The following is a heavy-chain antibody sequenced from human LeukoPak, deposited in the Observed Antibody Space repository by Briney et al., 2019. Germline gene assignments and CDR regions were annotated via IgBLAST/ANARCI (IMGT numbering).Heavy chain of an antibody. D-gene: IGHD3-10*01. V-gene: IGHV4-59*08. CDR2: VYYSGRT. J-gene: IGHJ4*02. CDR1: GDSISSYY. Sequence: SETLSLTCTVSGDSISSYYWSWLRQPPGKGLEWIGHVYYSGRTTYNPPLRSRLTISVDTSTSQLSLKLSSVTAADTTVYYCARHKPTGSYPLEVWGQGTLVTVSS. CDR3: ARHKPTGSYPLEV.